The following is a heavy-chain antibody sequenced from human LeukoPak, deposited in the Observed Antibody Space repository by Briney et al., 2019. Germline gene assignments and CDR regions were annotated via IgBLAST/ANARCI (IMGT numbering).Heavy chain of an antibody. CDR2: LYYSGSP. J-gene: IGHJ6*02. D-gene: IGHD2-2*01. CDR1: GGSISSSSHY. CDR3: ARHDCTTTSCLYFYGMDG. V-gene: IGHV4-39*01. Sequence: SETLSLTCTVSGGSISSSSHYWGWIRQPPGKGPEWIGSLYYSGSPYYNLSLKSRITIPLDTDKTHLSRKLSSVTATDKAVYYCARHDCTTTSCLYFYGMDGWGQGTTVTVSS.